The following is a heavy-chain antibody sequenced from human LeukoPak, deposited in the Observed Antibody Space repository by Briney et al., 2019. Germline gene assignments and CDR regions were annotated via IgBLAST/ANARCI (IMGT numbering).Heavy chain of an antibody. V-gene: IGHV4-59*08. CDR3: AGLSYYYMDV. Sequence: SETLSLTCILSGGSISSFYWSWLRQSPGKRLEWIGYVYYTGATNYNPSPRSRVTMSVDMSKNEFSLKLKSVTAADTGIYFCAGLSYYYMDVWGKGTPVAVSS. CDR1: GGSISSFY. CDR2: VYYTGAT. J-gene: IGHJ6*03.